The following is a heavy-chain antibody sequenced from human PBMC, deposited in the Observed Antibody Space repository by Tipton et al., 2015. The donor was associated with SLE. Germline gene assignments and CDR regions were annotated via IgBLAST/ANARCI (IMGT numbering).Heavy chain of an antibody. Sequence: GSLRLSCVGSGFIFNKYNMNWVRQAPGKGLEWVSSISSSSGYIYYADSVKGRFTISRDNAKNTLFLQMNSLRAEDTAVYYCGTTSTDYGMDVWGQGTTVTVSS. CDR1: GFIFNKYN. CDR2: ISSSSGYI. CDR3: GTTSTDYGMDV. V-gene: IGHV3-21*01. J-gene: IGHJ6*02. D-gene: IGHD2-8*02.